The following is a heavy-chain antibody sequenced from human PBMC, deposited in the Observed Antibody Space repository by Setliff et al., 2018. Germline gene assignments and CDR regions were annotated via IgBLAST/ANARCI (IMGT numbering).Heavy chain of an antibody. V-gene: IGHV1-18*01. D-gene: IGHD1-20*01. Sequence: ASVKVSCKASGYTFRQSIVSWVRQAPGQGLEWLGWIGVYSGNTYSAQRFQGRVSLTTDESTNTAYLELRGLRSDDTAIYYCARYNSSAACFDLWGPGTLVTVSS. CDR3: ARYNSSAACFDL. CDR1: GYTFRQSI. CDR2: IGVYSGNT. J-gene: IGHJ5*02.